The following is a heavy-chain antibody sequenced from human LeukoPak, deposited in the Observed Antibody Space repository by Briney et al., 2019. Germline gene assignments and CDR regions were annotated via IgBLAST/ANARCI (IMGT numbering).Heavy chain of an antibody. V-gene: IGHV4-39*01. CDR2: IYYSGST. D-gene: IGHD3-16*01. CDR3: ARNTYDYVWGSYHKNRSDY. CDR1: GGSISSSSYY. J-gene: IGHJ4*02. Sequence: PSETLSLTCTVSGGSISSSSYYWGWIRQPPGKGLEWIGSIYYSGSTYYNPSLKSRVTISVDTSKNQFSLKLSSVTAADTAVYYCARNTYDYVWGSYHKNRSDYWGQGTLVTVSS.